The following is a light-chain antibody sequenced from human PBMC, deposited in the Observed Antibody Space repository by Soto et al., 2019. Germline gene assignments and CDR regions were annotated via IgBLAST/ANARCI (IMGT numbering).Light chain of an antibody. Sequence: DLKMTQSPSSLSASVGDRVTITCLSNHNISYHLAWYQQKQGKVPKLLIYAASTLQSGVPSRFSGSGSGTDFTLTISSLQPEDIATYYCQKYHSAPRTFGQGTKVDIK. CDR1: HNISYH. J-gene: IGKJ1*01. V-gene: IGKV1-27*01. CDR2: AAS. CDR3: QKYHSAPRT.